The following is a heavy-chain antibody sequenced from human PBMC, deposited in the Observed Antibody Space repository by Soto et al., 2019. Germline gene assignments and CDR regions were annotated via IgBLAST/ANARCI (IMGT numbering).Heavy chain of an antibody. V-gene: IGHV3-48*01. Sequence: GGSLRLSCAASGFTFSSYSMNWVRQAPGKGLEWVSYISSSSSTIYYADSVKGRFTISRDNAKNSLYLQMNSLRAEDTAVYYCARVWFGLTGGQYMDVWGKGTTVTVSS. J-gene: IGHJ6*03. CDR1: GFTFSSYS. CDR2: ISSSSSTI. CDR3: ARVWFGLTGGQYMDV. D-gene: IGHD3-10*01.